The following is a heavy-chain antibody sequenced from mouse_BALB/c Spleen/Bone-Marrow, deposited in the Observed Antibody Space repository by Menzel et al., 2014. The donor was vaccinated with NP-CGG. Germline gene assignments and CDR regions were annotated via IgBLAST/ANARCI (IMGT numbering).Heavy chain of an antibody. D-gene: IGHD2-1*01. V-gene: IGHV5-6-4*01. CDR3: TRDGKGNYDYAMDY. CDR2: ISSGGSYT. CDR1: GFTFSSYT. J-gene: IGHJ4*01. Sequence: EVQLQESGGGLVKPGGSLKLSCAASGFTFSSYTMSWVRQTPEKRLEWVATISSGGSYTYYPDSVKGRFTISRDNAKNTLYLQMSSLKSEDTAMYYCTRDGKGNYDYAMDYWGQGTSVTVSP.